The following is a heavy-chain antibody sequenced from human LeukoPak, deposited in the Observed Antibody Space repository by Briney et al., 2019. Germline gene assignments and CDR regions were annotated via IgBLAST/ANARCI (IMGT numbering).Heavy chain of an antibody. D-gene: IGHD6-13*01. CDR1: GYTFTSYG. Sequence: VASVKVSCKASGYTFTSYGMSWVRQAPGQGLEWMGWISAYNGNTNYAQKLQGRVTMTTDTSTNTAYLELSSLRSDDTAVYYCAREGEGIAAASPDYWGQGTLVTVSS. V-gene: IGHV1-18*01. CDR3: AREGEGIAAASPDY. CDR2: ISAYNGNT. J-gene: IGHJ4*02.